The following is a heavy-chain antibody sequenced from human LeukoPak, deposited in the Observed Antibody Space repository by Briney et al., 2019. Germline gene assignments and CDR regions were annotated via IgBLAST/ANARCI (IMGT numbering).Heavy chain of an antibody. CDR3: ARGVGLRIAVGSY. V-gene: IGHV1-18*01. D-gene: IGHD6-19*01. CDR2: INTYNGNT. Sequence: ASVKVSCKASGYTFTDYYIHWVRQAPGQGLEWMGWINTYNGNTKYVEKNQGRVTMTTDTSTNTAYMELRSLTSDDTAVYYCARGVGLRIAVGSYWGQGTLVTVSS. CDR1: GYTFTDYY. J-gene: IGHJ4*02.